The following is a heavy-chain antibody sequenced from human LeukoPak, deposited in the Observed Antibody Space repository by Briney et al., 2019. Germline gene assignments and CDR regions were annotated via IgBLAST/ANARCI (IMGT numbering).Heavy chain of an antibody. J-gene: IGHJ4*02. D-gene: IGHD3-10*01. V-gene: IGHV1-46*01. CDR1: GYTFTSYY. CDR2: LNPSGGST. Sequence: ASVKVSCKASGYTFTSYYMHWVRQAPGQGLEWMGILNPSGGSTSYAQKFQGRVTMTRDTSTSTVYMELSSLRSEDTAVYYCAGGGGGGGSSSYYFDYWGQGTLVTVSS. CDR3: AGGGGGGGSSSYYFDY.